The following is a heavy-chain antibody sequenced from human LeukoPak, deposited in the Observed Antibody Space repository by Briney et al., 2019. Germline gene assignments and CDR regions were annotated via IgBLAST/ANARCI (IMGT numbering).Heavy chain of an antibody. J-gene: IGHJ4*02. CDR3: AKEPLHDRDLEDY. Sequence: GGSLRLSCAASGFTFSSYAMSWVRQAPGQGLEWVSGISGSGGSTYYADSVKGRFTVSRDNSKNTLYLQMNSLRAEDTAVYYCAKEPLHDRDLEDYWGQGTLVTVSS. CDR1: GFTFSSYA. CDR2: ISGSGGST. D-gene: IGHD3-22*01. V-gene: IGHV3-23*01.